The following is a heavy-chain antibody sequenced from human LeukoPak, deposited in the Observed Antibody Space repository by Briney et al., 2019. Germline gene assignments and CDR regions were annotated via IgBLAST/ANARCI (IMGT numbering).Heavy chain of an antibody. Sequence: GASVKVSCKASGYTFTGYYMHWVRQAPGQGLEWMGWINPNSGGTNYAQKFQGRVTITRDTSISTAYMDRTTLRSVDTAVYYCARVDYYDSSDWGQGTLVTVSS. CDR3: ARVDYYDSSD. J-gene: IGHJ4*02. D-gene: IGHD3-22*01. CDR2: INPNSGGT. V-gene: IGHV1-2*02. CDR1: GYTFTGYY.